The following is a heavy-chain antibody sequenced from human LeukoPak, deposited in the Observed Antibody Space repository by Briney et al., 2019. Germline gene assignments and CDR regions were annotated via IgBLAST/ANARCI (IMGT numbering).Heavy chain of an antibody. J-gene: IGHJ4*02. V-gene: IGHV3-11*06. CDR1: GFTFSDYY. CDR3: ATNSRYGDVDY. CDR2: ISSSSSYT. D-gene: IGHD4-17*01. Sequence: GGSLRLSCAVSGFTFSDYYMSWIRQAPGKGLEWVSYISSSSSYTNYADSVKGRFTISRDNAKNSLYLQMNSLRAEDTAVYYCATNSRYGDVDYWGQGTLVTVSS.